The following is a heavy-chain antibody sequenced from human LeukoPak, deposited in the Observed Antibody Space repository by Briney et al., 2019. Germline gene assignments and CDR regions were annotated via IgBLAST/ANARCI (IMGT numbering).Heavy chain of an antibody. V-gene: IGHV5-51*01. Sequence: GESLKIACKGSGYSFTSYWIGWMRQMPGKGLEWMGIIYPGDSDTRYSPSFQGQVTISADKSISTAYLQWSSLKASDTAMYYCARCPTKDYFDYWGQGTLVTVSS. CDR3: ARCPTKDYFDY. J-gene: IGHJ4*02. CDR2: IYPGDSDT. CDR1: GYSFTSYW.